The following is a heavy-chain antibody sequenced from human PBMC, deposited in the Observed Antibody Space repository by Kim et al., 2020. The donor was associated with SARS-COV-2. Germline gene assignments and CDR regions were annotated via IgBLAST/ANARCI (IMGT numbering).Heavy chain of an antibody. Sequence: SGKGRFTLSRDSSKNTLDLQMNSLRAEDTAVYYCARDGSSSWYYYYGMDVWGQGTTVTVSS. V-gene: IGHV3-30*01. CDR3: ARDGSSSWYYYYGMDV. J-gene: IGHJ6*02. D-gene: IGHD6-13*01.